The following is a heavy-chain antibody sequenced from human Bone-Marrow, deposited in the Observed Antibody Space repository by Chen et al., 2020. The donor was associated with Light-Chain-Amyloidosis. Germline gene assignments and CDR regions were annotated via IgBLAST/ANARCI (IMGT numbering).Heavy chain of an antibody. V-gene: IGHV3-23*04. CDR3: AKDRCTSISCSDFDY. CDR1: GFTFRNYA. Sequence: VQLVESGGGLVQPGGSLRLSWVGSGFTFRNYAMTWVRKAPGKGLDWVSVARGADGPTYSADSVRVRFTIYRDNSKNTLYLQMNSLRAEDTAVYYCAKDRCTSISCSDFDYWGQGTLVTVSS. CDR2: ARGADGPT. J-gene: IGHJ4*02. D-gene: IGHD2-2*01.